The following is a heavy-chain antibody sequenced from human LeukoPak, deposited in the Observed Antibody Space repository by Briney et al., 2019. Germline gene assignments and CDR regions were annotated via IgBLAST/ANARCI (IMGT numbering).Heavy chain of an antibody. Sequence: SVKVSCKASRSTFTTYDINWVRQAPGQGLEWMGGIIPIFGTANYAQKFQGRVTITADEPTSTAYMELSSLRSEDTAVYYCARDPDSSGWPDAFDIWGQGTMVTVSS. CDR3: ARDPDSSGWPDAFDI. V-gene: IGHV1-69*13. CDR2: IIPIFGTA. CDR1: RSTFTTYD. J-gene: IGHJ3*02. D-gene: IGHD6-19*01.